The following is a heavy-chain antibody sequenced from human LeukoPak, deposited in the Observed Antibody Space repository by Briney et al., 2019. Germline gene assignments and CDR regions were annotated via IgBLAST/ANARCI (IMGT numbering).Heavy chain of an antibody. CDR2: IYYSGST. J-gene: IGHJ5*02. CDR1: GGSISSYY. Sequence: SETLSLTCTVSGGSISSYYWSWIRQPPGKGLEWIGYIYYSGSTNYNPSLKSRVTISVDTSKNQFSLKLSSVTAADTAAYYCARLRGDCSGGSCYSNNWFDPWGQGTLVTVSS. CDR3: ARLRGDCSGGSCYSNNWFDP. D-gene: IGHD2-15*01. V-gene: IGHV4-59*01.